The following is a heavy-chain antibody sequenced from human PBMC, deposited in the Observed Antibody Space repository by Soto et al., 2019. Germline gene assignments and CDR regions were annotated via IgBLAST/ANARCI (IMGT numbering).Heavy chain of an antibody. D-gene: IGHD2-15*01. CDR3: AYRRVRIFCNWFAR. CDR1: GFSLSTSGVG. Sequence: QITLKESGPTLVKPTQTLTLTCTFSGFSLSTSGVGVGWIRQPPGKALEWLALIYWDDVKRYSLSMKSRITSTKDTTNNPMVLTITNMDPVATATYYCAYRRVRIFCNWFARWGQGTLVTV. CDR2: IYWDDVK. V-gene: IGHV2-5*02. J-gene: IGHJ5*02.